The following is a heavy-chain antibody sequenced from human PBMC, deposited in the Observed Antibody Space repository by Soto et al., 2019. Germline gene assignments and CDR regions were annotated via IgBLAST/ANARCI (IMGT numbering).Heavy chain of an antibody. CDR2: IYYSGST. Sequence: SETLSLTCTVSGGSISSYYWSWIRQPPGKGLEWIGYIYYSGSTNYNTSLKSRVTISVDTSKNQFSLKLSSVTAADTDVYYCARDYYDSSGRYIQHWGQGTLVTVSS. CDR3: ARDYYDSSGRYIQH. J-gene: IGHJ1*01. V-gene: IGHV4-59*01. CDR1: GGSISSYY. D-gene: IGHD3-22*01.